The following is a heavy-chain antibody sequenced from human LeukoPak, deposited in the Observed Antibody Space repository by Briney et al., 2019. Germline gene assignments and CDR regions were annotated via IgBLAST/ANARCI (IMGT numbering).Heavy chain of an antibody. CDR3: AHSSEKVRGLVDY. V-gene: IGHV2-5*01. J-gene: IGHJ4*02. CDR1: GFSLTASGGG. CDR2: IYWNDDK. Sequence: SGPTQVNPTHSRTLSCTFSGFSLTASGGGVGWILQPPETARGWPTLIYWNDDKRYSPSLKSSLTITKDTSKNQVVLTMTNMDPEDTATYYCAHSSEKVRGLVDYWGQGTLVTVSS. D-gene: IGHD3-10*01.